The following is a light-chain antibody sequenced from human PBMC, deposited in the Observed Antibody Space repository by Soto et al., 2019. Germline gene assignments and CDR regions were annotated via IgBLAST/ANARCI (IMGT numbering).Light chain of an antibody. CDR2: GNK. V-gene: IGLV1-40*02. J-gene: IGLJ2*01. CDR3: HSFDTRLNSVV. Sequence: QSAVTQPHSVSGAPGQRVSISCSGSSSNIGADYDVHWYQQLPGRAPKHLIYGNKNRPSGVPDRFSGAKSGTSASLDLTRLEAEDEADYYCHSFDTRLNSVVFGGGTKLPVL. CDR1: SSNIGADYD.